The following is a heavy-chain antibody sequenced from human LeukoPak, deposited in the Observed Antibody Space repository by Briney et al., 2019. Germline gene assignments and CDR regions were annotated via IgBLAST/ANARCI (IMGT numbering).Heavy chain of an antibody. CDR1: GFTVSSNY. CDR2: ISSSGSTI. J-gene: IGHJ4*02. V-gene: IGHV3-11*04. D-gene: IGHD3-22*01. Sequence: GGSLRLSCAASGFTVSSNYMSWIRQAPGKGLEWVSYISSSGSTIYYADSVKGRFTISRDNAKNSLYLQMNSLRAEDTAVYYCARTFSGYYFGYWGQGTLVTVSS. CDR3: ARTFSGYYFGY.